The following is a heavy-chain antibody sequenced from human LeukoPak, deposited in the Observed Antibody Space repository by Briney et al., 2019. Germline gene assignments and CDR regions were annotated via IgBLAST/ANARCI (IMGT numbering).Heavy chain of an antibody. CDR2: INSDGSST. Sequence: PGGSLRLSCAASGFTFSNYWMHWVRQAPGKGLVWVSRINSDGSSTTYADPVKGRFTISRDNAKNTLYLQMNSLRAEDTAVYYCARDRSSGASIAVAGTPLFWGQGTLVTVSS. CDR1: GFTFSNYW. V-gene: IGHV3-74*01. CDR3: ARDRSSGASIAVAGTPLF. J-gene: IGHJ4*02. D-gene: IGHD6-19*01.